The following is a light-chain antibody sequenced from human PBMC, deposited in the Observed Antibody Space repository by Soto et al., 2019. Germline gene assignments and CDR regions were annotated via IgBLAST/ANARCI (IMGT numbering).Light chain of an antibody. J-gene: IGKJ2*01. V-gene: IGKV1-6*01. Sequence: AIQMTQSPSSLSASVGDIVTITCRARQGIRNDLGWYQQKPGKAPKLLIYAASSLQSGVPSRFSGSGSGTDFTLTISSLQPDDFATCSYLQDYNYPRTFGQGTKLEIK. CDR3: LQDYNYPRT. CDR1: QGIRND. CDR2: AAS.